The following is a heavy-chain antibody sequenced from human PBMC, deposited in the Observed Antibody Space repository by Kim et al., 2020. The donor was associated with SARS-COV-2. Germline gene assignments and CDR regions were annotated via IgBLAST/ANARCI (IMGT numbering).Heavy chain of an antibody. CDR2: DP. CDR3: ALRVRGVVDV. J-gene: IGHJ6*02. D-gene: IGHD3-10*01. Sequence: DPRYSPAFQGQVTITADKSISTAYLQWSSLKASDTAMYYCALRVRGVVDVWGQGTTVTVSS. V-gene: IGHV5-51*01.